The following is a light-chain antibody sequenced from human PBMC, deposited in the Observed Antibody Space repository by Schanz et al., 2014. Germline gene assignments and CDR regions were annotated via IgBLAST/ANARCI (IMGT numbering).Light chain of an antibody. V-gene: IGLV2-14*01. J-gene: IGLJ3*02. Sequence: QSALTQPASVSGSPGQSITISCTRTSSDVGSYNYVSWYQQHPGKAPKLLIYDVSFRPSGISNRFSGSKSGSTASLTISGLQAEDEADYYCSSYTSSSIPWVFGGGTKLTVL. CDR3: SSYTSSSIPWV. CDR1: SSDVGSYNY. CDR2: DVS.